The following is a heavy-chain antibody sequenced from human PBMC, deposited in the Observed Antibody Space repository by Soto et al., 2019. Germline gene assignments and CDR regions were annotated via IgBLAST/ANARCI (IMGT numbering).Heavy chain of an antibody. CDR2: MNPNSGNT. J-gene: IGHJ4*02. CDR1: GYTFNSYD. D-gene: IGHD3-3*01. Sequence: ASVKVSCKASGYTFNSYDINWVRQATGQGLEWMGWMNPNSGNTGYAQKFQGRVTMTRNTSISTAYMELSSLRSEDTAVYYCARGNYDFWSGYYRSNDYWGQGTLVTVSS. V-gene: IGHV1-8*01. CDR3: ARGNYDFWSGYYRSNDY.